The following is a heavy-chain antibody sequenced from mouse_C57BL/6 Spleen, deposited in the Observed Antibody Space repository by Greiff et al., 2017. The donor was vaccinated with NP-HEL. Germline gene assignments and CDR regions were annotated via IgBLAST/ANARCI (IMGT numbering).Heavy chain of an antibody. D-gene: IGHD2-1*01. V-gene: IGHV14-4*01. Sequence: VQLQQSGAELVRPGASVKLSCTASGFNIKDDYMHWVKQRPEQGLEWIGWIDPENGDTEYASKFQGKATITADTSSNTAYLQLSSLTSEDTAIYYWTTGGGNDYAMDYWGQGASVTVAS. CDR2: IDPENGDT. CDR3: TTGGGNDYAMDY. CDR1: GFNIKDDY. J-gene: IGHJ4*01.